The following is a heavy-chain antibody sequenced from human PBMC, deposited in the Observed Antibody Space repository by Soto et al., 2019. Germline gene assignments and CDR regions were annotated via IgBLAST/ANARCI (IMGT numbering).Heavy chain of an antibody. CDR1: GITFSSYW. V-gene: IGHV3-74*01. D-gene: IGHD6-13*01. CDR2: INSDGSST. Sequence: EVQLVESGGGLVLPGGSLRLSCAASGITFSSYWMHWVRQAPGKGLVWVSRINSDGSSTTYADSVKGRFTISRDNAKNTAYLQMNSLRAEDTAVYYSASKHSCRAFDYWGQGTLVTVSS. J-gene: IGHJ4*02. CDR3: ASKHSCRAFDY.